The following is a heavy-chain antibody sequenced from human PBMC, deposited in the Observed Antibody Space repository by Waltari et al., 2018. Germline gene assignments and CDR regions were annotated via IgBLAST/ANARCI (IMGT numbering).Heavy chain of an antibody. CDR1: GFTLSSNG. V-gene: IGHV3-48*03. CDR2: ISSSGNTI. CDR3: ARQFAY. Sequence: EVQLVESGGGLVQPGGSLRLSCATSGFTLSSNGMNWVRQAPGKGVELVSYISSSGNTIYYADSVRGRFTISRDTANNSLYLQMNNLRAEDTAVYYCARQFAYWGQGALVTVSS. J-gene: IGHJ4*02.